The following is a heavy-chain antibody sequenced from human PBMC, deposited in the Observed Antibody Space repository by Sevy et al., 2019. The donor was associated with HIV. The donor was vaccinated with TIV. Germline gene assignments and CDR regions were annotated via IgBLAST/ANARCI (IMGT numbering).Heavy chain of an antibody. D-gene: IGHD6-13*01. CDR3: AKTIAAAGTGYYFDY. J-gene: IGHJ4*02. V-gene: IGHV3-23*01. Sequence: GGSLRLSCAASGFMFSTYAMNWVRQAPGKGLDWVSSISGSGDSTYYAASGKGRFTISRDNSKNILYLQMNSLRAEDTAVYYCAKTIAAAGTGYYFDYWGQGTLVTVSS. CDR1: GFMFSTYA. CDR2: ISGSGDST.